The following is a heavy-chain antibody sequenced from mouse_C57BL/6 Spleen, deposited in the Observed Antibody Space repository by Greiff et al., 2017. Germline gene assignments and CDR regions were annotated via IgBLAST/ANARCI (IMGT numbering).Heavy chain of an antibody. CDR1: GYTFTSYW. CDR3: AKWYYYGSSHYAMDY. V-gene: IGHV1-69*01. CDR2: IDPSDSYT. D-gene: IGHD1-1*01. Sequence: QVQLQQPGAVLVMPGASVKLSCKASGYTFTSYWMHWVKQRPGQGLEWIGEIDPSDSYTNYNQKFKGKSTLTVDKSSSTAYMQLSSLTSEDSAVYYCAKWYYYGSSHYAMDYWDQGTSVTVSS. J-gene: IGHJ4*01.